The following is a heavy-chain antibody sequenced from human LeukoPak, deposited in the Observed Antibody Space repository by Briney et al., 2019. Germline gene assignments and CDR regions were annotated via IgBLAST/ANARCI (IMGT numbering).Heavy chain of an antibody. V-gene: IGHV3-66*01. CDR3: ARTGGYCSGGSCYAGVYYYYGMDV. CDR1: GFTVSSNY. D-gene: IGHD2-15*01. CDR2: IYSGGST. J-gene: IGHJ6*02. Sequence: GGSLRLSCAASGFTVSSNYMSWVRQAPGKGLEWVSVIYSGGSTYYADSVKGRFTISRDNSKNTLYLQMNSLRAEDTAVYYCARTGGYCSGGSCYAGVYYYYGMDVWGQGTTVTVSS.